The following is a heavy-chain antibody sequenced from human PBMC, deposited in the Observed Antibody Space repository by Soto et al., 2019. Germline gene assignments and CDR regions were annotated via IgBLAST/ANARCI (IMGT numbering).Heavy chain of an antibody. J-gene: IGHJ4*02. D-gene: IGHD2-2*01. CDR2: IYYSGST. CDR1: GGSISSYY. Sequence: SETLSLTCTVSGGSISSYYWSWIRQPPGKGLEWIGYIYYSGSTNYNPSLKSRVTISVDTSKNQFSLKLSSVTAADTAVYYCARRSIGEGNFDYWGQGTLVTVSS. CDR3: ARRSIGEGNFDY. V-gene: IGHV4-59*08.